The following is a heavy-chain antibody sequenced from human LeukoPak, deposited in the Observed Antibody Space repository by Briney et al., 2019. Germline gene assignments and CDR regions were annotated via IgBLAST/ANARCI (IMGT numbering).Heavy chain of an antibody. CDR2: IGSSSSTT. D-gene: IGHD3-10*01. CDR3: ARVPHYYGSGEDAFDI. Sequence: PGGSLRLSCAAFGFSFKTYSMNWVRQAPGKGLEWVSYIGSSSSTTDYADSVKGRFTISSDNAKNSLYLQMNSLRAEDTAVYYCARVPHYYGSGEDAFDIWGQGTMVTVSS. CDR1: GFSFKTYS. V-gene: IGHV3-48*04. J-gene: IGHJ3*02.